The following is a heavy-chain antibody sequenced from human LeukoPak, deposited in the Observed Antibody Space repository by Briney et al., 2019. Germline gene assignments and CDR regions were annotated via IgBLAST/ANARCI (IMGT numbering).Heavy chain of an antibody. CDR3: SRGGFCSNTSCYTFDY. J-gene: IGHJ4*02. CDR2: ISSSSSYI. Sequence: GGPLRLSCAASGFTFSSYSMNWVRQAPGKGLEWVSSISSSSSYIYYAVSVKGRFTISRDNAKNSLYLQMNSQRAEDTAVYYCSRGGFCSNTSCYTFDYWGQGTLVTVSS. V-gene: IGHV3-21*01. CDR1: GFTFSSYS. D-gene: IGHD2-2*02.